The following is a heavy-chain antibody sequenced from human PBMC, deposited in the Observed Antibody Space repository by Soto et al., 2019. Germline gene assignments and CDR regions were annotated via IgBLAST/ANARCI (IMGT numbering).Heavy chain of an antibody. D-gene: IGHD2-15*01. J-gene: IGHJ5*02. CDR1: GGSFSTSS. CDR3: ARDVVRSIAGAS. CDR2: IIPIFGRT. V-gene: IGHV1-69*01. Sequence: QVQLVQSGTEVKEPGSSVKVSCKASGGSFSTSSFVWVRQGPGQGLEWMGGIIPIFGRTTLAQKCKGRVTFSADESTRTTYIELRSLTSEDTAIDYCARDVVRSIAGASWGQGTLVTVSS.